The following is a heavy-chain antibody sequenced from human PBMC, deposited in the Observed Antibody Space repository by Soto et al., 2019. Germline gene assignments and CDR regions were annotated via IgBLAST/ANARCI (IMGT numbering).Heavy chain of an antibody. Sequence: QVQLVQSGGEVKKPGASVKVSCKASGYTFTTSGVSWVRQAPGQGLEWMGWVSGYNGNTKYDEKFHDRVTMTTDTSTSTAYLELRSLTTDDTAVYYCARAVELPYYSDGMDVWGQGTTVIVSS. CDR3: ARAVELPYYSDGMDV. CDR2: VSGYNGNT. J-gene: IGHJ6*02. V-gene: IGHV1-18*01. D-gene: IGHD1-7*01. CDR1: GYTFTTSG.